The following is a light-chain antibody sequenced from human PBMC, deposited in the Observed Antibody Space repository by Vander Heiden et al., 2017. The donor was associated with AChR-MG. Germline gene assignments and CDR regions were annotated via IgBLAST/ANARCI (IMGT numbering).Light chain of an antibody. Sequence: DIQITQSPSSLSASVGDRVTIPGRASQSISSYLNWYQQKPGKAPKLLIYAASTLQSGIPSRFSGSGSGTDFTLTISSLQPEDFATYYCQQCNSTPRTFGQGTKVEIK. CDR3: QQCNSTPRT. J-gene: IGKJ1*01. CDR2: AAS. V-gene: IGKV1-39*01. CDR1: QSISSY.